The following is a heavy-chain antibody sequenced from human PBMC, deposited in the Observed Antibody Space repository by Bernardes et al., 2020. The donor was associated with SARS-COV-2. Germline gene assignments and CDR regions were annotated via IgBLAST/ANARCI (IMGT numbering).Heavy chain of an antibody. V-gene: IGHV4-30-2*01. CDR1: GGSMSGIGFS. D-gene: IGHD3-3*01. J-gene: IGHJ3*01. Sequence: SETLSLTCAVSGGSMSGIGFSWHWIRQPPGKGLEWIGSISYSDITYYNPSLESRVAVSLDRSNNHFSMTLSSVTAADTAVYFCARFTIFGVLTYDGFDLWGQGTLVSVSS. CDR3: ARFTIFGVLTYDGFDL. CDR2: ISYSDIT.